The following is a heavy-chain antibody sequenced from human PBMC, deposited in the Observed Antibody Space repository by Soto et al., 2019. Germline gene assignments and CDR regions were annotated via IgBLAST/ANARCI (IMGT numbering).Heavy chain of an antibody. CDR1: GYTLTELS. Sequence: GASVKVSCKVSGYTLTELSMHWVRQAPGKGLEWMGGFDPEDGETIYAQKFQGRVTMTEDTSTDTAYMELSSLRSEDTAVYYCATDGGLKIAAAGTVWFDPWGQGTLVTVSS. CDR2: FDPEDGET. CDR3: ATDGGLKIAAAGTVWFDP. V-gene: IGHV1-24*01. J-gene: IGHJ5*02. D-gene: IGHD6-13*01.